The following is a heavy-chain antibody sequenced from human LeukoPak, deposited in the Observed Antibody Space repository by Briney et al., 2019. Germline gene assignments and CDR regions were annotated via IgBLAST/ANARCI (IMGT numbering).Heavy chain of an antibody. CDR3: ARDIYGDYSSAFDI. D-gene: IGHD4-17*01. CDR1: GFTFSSYA. V-gene: IGHV3-30*04. Sequence: GGSLRLSCAASGFTFSSYAMHWVRQAPGKGLEWVAVISYDGSNKYYADSVKGRFTISRDNSKNTLYLQMNSLRAEDTAVYYCARDIYGDYSSAFDIWGQGTMVTVSS. CDR2: ISYDGSNK. J-gene: IGHJ3*02.